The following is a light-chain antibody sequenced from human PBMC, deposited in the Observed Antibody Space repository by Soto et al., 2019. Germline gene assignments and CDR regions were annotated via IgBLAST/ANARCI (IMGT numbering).Light chain of an antibody. CDR1: QSVSSNY. CDR2: GAS. CDR3: QQYGSSSPTT. V-gene: IGKV3-20*01. J-gene: IGKJ5*01. Sequence: EIVLTQSPGTLSLSPGEGATLSCRASQSVSSNYLAWYQQRPGQAPRLLIYGASSRATGIPDRFSGGGSGTDFTLTISRLEPDDFAVYYCQQYGSSSPTTFGQGTRLEIE.